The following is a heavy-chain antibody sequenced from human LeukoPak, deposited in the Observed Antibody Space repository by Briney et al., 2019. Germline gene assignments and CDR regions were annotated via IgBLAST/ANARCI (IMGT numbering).Heavy chain of an antibody. D-gene: IGHD3-9*01. CDR2: IYPGDSDT. J-gene: IGHJ5*02. CDR1: GYSFSNYW. Sequence: GESLKISCKGSGYSFSNYWIGWVRQMPGKGLEWMGIIYPGDSDTTYSPSFQGQVTISADKSISTAYVQWSSLKASDTAMYYCARLYDILTSNSFDPWGQGTLVTVSS. V-gene: IGHV5-51*01. CDR3: ARLYDILTSNSFDP.